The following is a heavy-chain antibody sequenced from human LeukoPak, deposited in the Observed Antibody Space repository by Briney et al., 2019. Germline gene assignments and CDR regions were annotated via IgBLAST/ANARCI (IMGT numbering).Heavy chain of an antibody. D-gene: IGHD2-2*01. CDR1: GGSISTTNW. J-gene: IGHJ5*02. V-gene: IGHV4-4*02. CDR2: IYHTGST. CDR3: ARVRTSTNLNWFDP. Sequence: SGTLSPTCAVSGGSISTTNWWNWVRQPPGKGLEWIGEIYHTGSTNYNPSLKSRVTISVDKSKNQFSLKLSSVTAADTAVYYCARVRTSTNLNWFDPWGQGTLVTVSS.